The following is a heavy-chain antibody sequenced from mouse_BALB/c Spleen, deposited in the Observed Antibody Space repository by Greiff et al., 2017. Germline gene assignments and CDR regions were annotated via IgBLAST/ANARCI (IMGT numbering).Heavy chain of an antibody. CDR3: AREGEYGPGFAY. J-gene: IGHJ3*01. CDR1: GFNIKDTS. D-gene: IGHD2-10*02. CDR2: IDPANGNT. V-gene: IGHV14-3*02. Sequence: VQLQQSGAELVRSGASVKLSCTASGFNIKDTSMHWVKQRPEQGLEWIGRIDPANGNTKYDPKFQGKATITADTSSNTAYLQLSSLTSEDTAVYYCAREGEYGPGFAYWGQGTLVTVSA.